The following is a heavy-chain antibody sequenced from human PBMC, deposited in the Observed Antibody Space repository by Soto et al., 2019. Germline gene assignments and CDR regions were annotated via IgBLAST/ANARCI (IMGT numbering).Heavy chain of an antibody. CDR1: GFTFSSYG. CDR2: ISYDGSNK. D-gene: IGHD3-22*01. CDR3: AKVRMYYYDSSGFGIDY. J-gene: IGHJ4*02. V-gene: IGHV3-30*18. Sequence: GWSLRLSCASSGFTFSSYGMHWVRQAPGKGLEWVAVISYDGSNKYYADSVKGRFTISRDNSKNTLYLQMNSLRAEDTAVYYCAKVRMYYYDSSGFGIDYWGQGTLVTVSS.